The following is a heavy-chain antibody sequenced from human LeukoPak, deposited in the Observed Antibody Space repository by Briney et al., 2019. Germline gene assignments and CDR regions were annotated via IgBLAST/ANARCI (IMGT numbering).Heavy chain of an antibody. CDR1: GFSFSSYW. V-gene: IGHV3-7*03. D-gene: IGHD3-22*01. CDR2: IRQDESER. J-gene: IGHJ4*02. Sequence: GGSLRLSCEGSGFSFSSYWMTWVRQLPGKGPEWVANIRQDESERYFADSVKGRFTISRDNAKKSVYLHMSSLRAEDTAVYYCARRAGDYSHPYDYWGQGTLVTVSS. CDR3: ARRAGDYSHPYDY.